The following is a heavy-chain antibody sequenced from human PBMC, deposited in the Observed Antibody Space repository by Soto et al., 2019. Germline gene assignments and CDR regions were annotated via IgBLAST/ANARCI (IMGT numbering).Heavy chain of an antibody. CDR3: AKGDTMVRGANRGDY. CDR2: ISGSGGST. Sequence: EVQLLESGGGLVQPGGSLRLSCAASGFTFSSYAMSWVRQAPGKWLEWGSAISGSGGSTYYADSVKGRFTISRDNSKNTLYLQMNSLRAEDTAVYYCAKGDTMVRGANRGDYWGQGTLVTVSS. J-gene: IGHJ4*02. V-gene: IGHV3-23*01. CDR1: GFTFSSYA. D-gene: IGHD3-10*01.